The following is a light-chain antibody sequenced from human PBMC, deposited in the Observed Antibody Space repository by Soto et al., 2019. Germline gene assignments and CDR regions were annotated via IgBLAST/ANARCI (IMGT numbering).Light chain of an antibody. CDR1: QTVSSN. Sequence: DIVMTQSPATLSVSPGETATLSCRASQTVSSNLAWYHQKPGQAPRLLIYGASTRATGIPARFSGSGSGTEFTLNIGSLQSEDFAVYFCQQHDQWPATFGQGTKVEV. CDR3: QQHDQWPAT. CDR2: GAS. V-gene: IGKV3-15*01. J-gene: IGKJ1*01.